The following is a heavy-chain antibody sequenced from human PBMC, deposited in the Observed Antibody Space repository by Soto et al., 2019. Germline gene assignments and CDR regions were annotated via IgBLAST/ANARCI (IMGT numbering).Heavy chain of an antibody. Sequence: QVQLVQSGAEVKRSGASVRISCKASGYTFNRHDINWVRQATGQGPEWLGWMNPNSGNTGYAQKFKRRVTMTRDSSITTAYMDLSSLTSEDTAIYYCAREGLYGSIQDNTFDIWGQGTMVSVSS. CDR2: MNPNSGNT. D-gene: IGHD6-19*01. CDR3: AREGLYGSIQDNTFDI. V-gene: IGHV1-8*01. J-gene: IGHJ3*02. CDR1: GYTFNRHD.